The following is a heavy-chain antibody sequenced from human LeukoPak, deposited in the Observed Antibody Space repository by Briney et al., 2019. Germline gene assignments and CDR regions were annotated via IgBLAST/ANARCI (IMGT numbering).Heavy chain of an antibody. Sequence: GGSLRLSCAASGFTFDDYAMHWVRQAPGKGLEWVSGISWNSGSIGYADSVKGRFTISRDNAKNSLYLQMNSLRAEDTALYYCARRDSSGYYYYFDYWGQGTLVTVSS. D-gene: IGHD3-22*01. CDR2: ISWNSGSI. V-gene: IGHV3-9*01. CDR1: GFTFDDYA. J-gene: IGHJ4*02. CDR3: ARRDSSGYYYYFDY.